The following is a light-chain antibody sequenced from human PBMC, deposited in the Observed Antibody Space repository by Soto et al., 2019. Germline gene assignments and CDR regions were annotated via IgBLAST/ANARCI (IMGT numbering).Light chain of an antibody. CDR1: QSVSSSY. J-gene: IGKJ2*01. CDR3: QQYGSSLVYT. V-gene: IGKV3-20*01. CDR2: GAS. Sequence: EIVLTQSPGTLSLSPGERATLSCRASQSVSSSYLAWYQQKPGQAPRLLIYGASSRATGIPDRFSGSGSGTDFTLTISRLEAEDFAVYYCQQYGSSLVYTFGQGAKLEI.